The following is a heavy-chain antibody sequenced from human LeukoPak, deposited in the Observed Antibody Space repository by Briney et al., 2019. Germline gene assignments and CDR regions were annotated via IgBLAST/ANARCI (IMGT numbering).Heavy chain of an antibody. D-gene: IGHD6-13*01. V-gene: IGHV5-51*01. J-gene: IGHJ4*02. CDR3: ARHSIAGYSRPFDY. CDR1: GYSFTSYW. CDR2: NYPGDSDT. Sequence: GEALKISCKGSGYSFTSYWIGWVRQMPGKGVEGMGINYPGDSDTRYSPSFRGQVTISADKSISTAYLQWSSLKASDTAMYYCARHSIAGYSRPFDYWGQGTLVSVSS.